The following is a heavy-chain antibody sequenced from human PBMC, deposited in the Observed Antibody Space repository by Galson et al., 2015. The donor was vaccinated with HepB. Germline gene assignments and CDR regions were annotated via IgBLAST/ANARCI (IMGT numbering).Heavy chain of an antibody. CDR1: GFTFSSYW. V-gene: IGHV3-74*01. D-gene: IGHD6-13*01. Sequence: SLRLSCAASGFTFSSYWMHWVRQAPGKGLVWVSRINSDGSSTSYADSVKGRFTISRDNAKNTLYLQMNSLRAEDTAVYYCARDPRGSSWLGVFDYWGQGTLVTVSS. CDR2: INSDGSST. J-gene: IGHJ4*02. CDR3: ARDPRGSSWLGVFDY.